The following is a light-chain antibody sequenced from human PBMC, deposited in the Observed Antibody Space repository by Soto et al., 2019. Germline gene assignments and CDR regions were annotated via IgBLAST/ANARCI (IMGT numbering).Light chain of an antibody. CDR1: SSDVGAYNY. V-gene: IGLV2-14*01. CDR2: DVS. CDR3: TSYTSSSTYV. Sequence: QSVLTQPASVSRSPGESITISCTGTSSDVGAYNYVSWYQQDPGKAPKLMIYDVSSRPSGVSNRFSGSKSGHTASLTISGLRAEDEADYYCTSYTSSSTYVFGTGTKVTV. J-gene: IGLJ1*01.